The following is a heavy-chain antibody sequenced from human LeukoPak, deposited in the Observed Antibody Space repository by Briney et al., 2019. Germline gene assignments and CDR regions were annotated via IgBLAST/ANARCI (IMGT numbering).Heavy chain of an antibody. CDR2: ISGSGGDT. J-gene: IGHJ4*02. CDR3: AKNHYGSDRYYLHFEN. CDR1: GFTFSNYV. Sequence: PGGSLRLSCAASGFTFSNYVMSWVRQAPGKGLEWVSAISGSGGDTFYADSVKGRFTISRDNSKNTLYLQMNSLRGEDTALYYCAKNHYGSDRYYLHFENWGQGTLVTVSS. V-gene: IGHV3-23*01. D-gene: IGHD3-10*01.